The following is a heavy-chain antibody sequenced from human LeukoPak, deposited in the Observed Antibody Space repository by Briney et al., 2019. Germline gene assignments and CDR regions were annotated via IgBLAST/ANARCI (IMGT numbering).Heavy chain of an antibody. CDR1: GFTFSSYS. J-gene: IGHJ4*02. D-gene: IGHD3-22*01. V-gene: IGHV3-48*01. Sequence: ASLRLSCAVSGFTFSSYSMNWCRQAPGKGLEWVAYFSSSSSTINYADSLKGGFTSSRDNAKNSLTMQLNSLRAEDTAVYYCARGFHRRLYDSSGYYPYWGQGTLVTVCS. CDR3: ARGFHRRLYDSSGYYPY. CDR2: FSSSSSTI.